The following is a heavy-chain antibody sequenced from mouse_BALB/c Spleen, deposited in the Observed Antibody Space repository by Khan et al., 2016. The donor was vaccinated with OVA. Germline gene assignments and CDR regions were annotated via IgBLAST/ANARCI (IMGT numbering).Heavy chain of an antibody. CDR2: IRYSGVT. D-gene: IGHD1-1*01. J-gene: IGHJ2*01. CDR1: GYSITSGYA. V-gene: IGHV3-2*02. CDR3: ARGNYYGYYFDY. Sequence: EVKLEESGPGLVKPSQSLSITCTVTGYSITSGYAWNWIRQFPGNKLEWMGYIRYSGVTSYTPSLKSRISITRDTSKNQFFLQLNSVTTEDTATYYCARGNYYGYYFDYWGQGTTLTVSS.